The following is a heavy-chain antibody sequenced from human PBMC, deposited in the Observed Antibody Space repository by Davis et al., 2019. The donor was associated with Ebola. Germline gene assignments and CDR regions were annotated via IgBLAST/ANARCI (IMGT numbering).Heavy chain of an antibody. J-gene: IGHJ2*01. V-gene: IGHV4-61*01. D-gene: IGHD3-22*01. CDR1: GGSVSSGSYY. CDR2: IYYSGSN. CDR3: ARVRQNTMIVVVITTFRYFDL. Sequence: PSETLSLTCTVSGGSVSSGSYYWSWIRQPPGKGLEWIGYIYYSGSNNYNPSLKSRVTISVDTSKNQFSLKLSSVTAAETAVYYCARVRQNTMIVVVITTFRYFDLWGRGTLVTVSS.